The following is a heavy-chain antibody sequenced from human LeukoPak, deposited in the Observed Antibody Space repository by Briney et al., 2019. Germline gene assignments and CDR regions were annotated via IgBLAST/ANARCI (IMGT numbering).Heavy chain of an antibody. V-gene: IGHV5-51*01. Sequence: GESLKISCKGSGYSFTSYWIGWVRQMAGKGLEWMGIIYPGDSDTRYSPSFQGQVTISADKSISTAYLQWSSLKASDTAMYYCARHGEAAAATIQGMEPYGMDVWGQGTTVTVSS. CDR2: IYPGDSDT. CDR3: ARHGEAAAATIQGMEPYGMDV. D-gene: IGHD6-13*01. J-gene: IGHJ6*02. CDR1: GYSFTSYW.